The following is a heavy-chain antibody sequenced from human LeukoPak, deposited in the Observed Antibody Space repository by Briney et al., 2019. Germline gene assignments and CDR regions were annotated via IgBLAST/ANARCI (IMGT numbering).Heavy chain of an antibody. D-gene: IGHD6-13*01. CDR1: GGSFSGYY. V-gene: IGHV4-59*01. J-gene: IGHJ5*02. CDR3: AREEQLSLNWFDP. Sequence: PSETLSLTCAVSGGSFSGYYWSWIRQPPGKGLEWIGYIYYSGSTNYNPSLKSRVTISVDTSKNQFSLKLSSVTAADTAVYYCAREEQLSLNWFDPWGQGTLVTVSP. CDR2: IYYSGST.